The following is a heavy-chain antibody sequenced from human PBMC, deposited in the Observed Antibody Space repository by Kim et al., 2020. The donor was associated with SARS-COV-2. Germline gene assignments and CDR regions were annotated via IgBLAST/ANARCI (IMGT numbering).Heavy chain of an antibody. D-gene: IGHD3-9*01. V-gene: IGHV3-21*01. CDR3: ASSRLRYFDWLFGY. CDR2: ISSRSNYI. J-gene: IGHJ4*02. CDR1: GFTFSSYS. Sequence: GGSLRLSCAASGFTFSSYSMNWVRQAPGKGLEWVSSISSRSNYIYYGDSVKGRFTVSRDNAKNSLYLQINSLRAEDTAVYFCASSRLRYFDWLFGYWGQGTLVTVSS.